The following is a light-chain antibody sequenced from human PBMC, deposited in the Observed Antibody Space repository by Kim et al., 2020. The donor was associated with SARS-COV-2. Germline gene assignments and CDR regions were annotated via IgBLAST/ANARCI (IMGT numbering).Light chain of an antibody. Sequence: DIQMTQSPSSLSASVGDRVTITCRASQSISNYLNWYQQKPGKAPELLIYAASSLQSGVPSRFSGSGSGTDFTLTISSLQPEDFATYYCQQSYRTPPTFVQGTKVDIK. J-gene: IGKJ1*01. V-gene: IGKV1-39*01. CDR3: QQSYRTPPT. CDR2: AAS. CDR1: QSISNY.